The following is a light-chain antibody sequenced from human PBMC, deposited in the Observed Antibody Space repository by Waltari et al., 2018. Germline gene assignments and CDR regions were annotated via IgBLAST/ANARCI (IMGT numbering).Light chain of an antibody. CDR3: NSRDTSADRLVI. CDR1: SLRSFY. CDR2: GKN. V-gene: IGLV3-19*01. Sequence: SSELTQDPPVSVALGQTVRITCQGDSLRSFYASWYQQKPRQAPLLVIYGKNNRPAGIPDRFSGSSSGDTAFLTITGAQAEDEADYHCNSRDTSADRLVIFGGGTKLTVL. J-gene: IGLJ2*01.